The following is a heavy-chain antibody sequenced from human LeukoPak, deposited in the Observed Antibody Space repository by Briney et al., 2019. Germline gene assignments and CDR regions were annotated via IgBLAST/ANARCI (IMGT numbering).Heavy chain of an antibody. Sequence: GGSLRLSCAASGFTFSDYYMSWIRQAPGKGLEWVSYISSSGSTIYYADSVKGRFTISRDNAKNSLYLQMNSLRAEDTAVYYCARDHGSGYYYGGELYYYYGMDVWGQGTTVTVSS. CDR3: ARDHGSGYYYGGELYYYYGMDV. J-gene: IGHJ6*02. CDR1: GFTFSDYY. D-gene: IGHD3-22*01. CDR2: ISSSGSTI. V-gene: IGHV3-11*01.